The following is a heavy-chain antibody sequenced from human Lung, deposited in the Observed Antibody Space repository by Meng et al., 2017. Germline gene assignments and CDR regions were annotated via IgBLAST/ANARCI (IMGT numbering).Heavy chain of an antibody. Sequence: VQLWQSGAEGKTPGASVKVYCKAYGYTLTSYAMHWVRQAPGQRLEWMGWINAGNGNTKYSQKFQGRVTITRDTSASTAYMELSSLRSEDTAVYYCARGDYCGGDCYWFDYWGQGTLVTVSS. J-gene: IGHJ4*02. CDR2: INAGNGNT. CDR1: GYTLTSYA. V-gene: IGHV1-3*01. D-gene: IGHD2-21*02. CDR3: ARGDYCGGDCYWFDY.